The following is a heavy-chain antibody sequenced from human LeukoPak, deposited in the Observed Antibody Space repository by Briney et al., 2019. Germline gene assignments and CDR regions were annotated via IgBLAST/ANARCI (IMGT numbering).Heavy chain of an antibody. J-gene: IGHJ3*02. V-gene: IGHV1-46*01. CDR1: GYTFTSYY. CDR3: ARDQVDIRDGSRYYDFWSGYYGVRYLTGAFDI. Sequence: ASVKVSCKASGYTFTSYYMHWVRQAPGQGLEWMGIINPSGGSTSYAQKFQGRVTMTRDTSTSTVYMELSSLRSEDTAVYYCARDQVDIRDGSRYYDFWSGYYGVRYLTGAFDIWGQGTMVTVSP. D-gene: IGHD3-3*01. CDR2: INPSGGST.